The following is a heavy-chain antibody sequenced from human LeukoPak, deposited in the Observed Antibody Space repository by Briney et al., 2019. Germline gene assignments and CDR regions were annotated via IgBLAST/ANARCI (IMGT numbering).Heavy chain of an antibody. CDR3: ARPRGWFGEFLYGMDV. CDR1: GYTFTSYG. J-gene: IGHJ6*02. Sequence: ASVKVSCKASGYTFTSYGISWVRQAPGQGLEWMGWISAYNGNTNYAQKLQGRVTMTTDTSTSTAYMELRSLRSDDTAVYYCARPRGWFGEFLYGMDVWGQGTTVTVSS. D-gene: IGHD3-10*01. CDR2: ISAYNGNT. V-gene: IGHV1-18*01.